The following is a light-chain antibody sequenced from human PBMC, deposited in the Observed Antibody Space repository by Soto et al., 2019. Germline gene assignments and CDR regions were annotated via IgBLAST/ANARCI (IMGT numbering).Light chain of an antibody. J-gene: IGKJ4*01. CDR2: AAS. V-gene: IGKV3-20*01. CDR3: QQYGLSPLT. Sequence: EIVLKQSPGTLSLSPGERASLSCRASQSVSSSYLAWYQQNPGQDHRLLIDAASSRATCIPDRLSGSGSGTDCTLTITRLQPEDGAVYYCQQYGLSPLTFGGGTKLDIK. CDR1: QSVSSSY.